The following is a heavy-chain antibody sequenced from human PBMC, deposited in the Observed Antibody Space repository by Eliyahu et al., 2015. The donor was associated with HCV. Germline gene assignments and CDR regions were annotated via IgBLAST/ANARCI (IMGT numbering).Heavy chain of an antibody. J-gene: IGHJ4*02. V-gene: IGHV4-39*01. CDR2: IYYFGTT. Sequence: QLQLQESGPGLVEPSETLSLTCTVSSGSVGPATYYWGWVRQPPGKGLEWIGSIYYFGTTYSNPSLKSRVTLSVDTSKNQFSLKLNSVTAADTAVYYCARGEPRHELDYWGQGTLVTVSS. CDR3: ARGEPRHELDY. CDR1: SGSVGPATYY. D-gene: IGHD1-26*01.